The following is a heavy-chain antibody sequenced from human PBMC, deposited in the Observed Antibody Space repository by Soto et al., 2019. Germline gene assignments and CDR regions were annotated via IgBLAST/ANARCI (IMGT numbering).Heavy chain of an antibody. CDR1: GGSLSNYG. D-gene: IGHD3-9*01. J-gene: IGHJ6*02. CDR3: ARGDATKIVVTTYYAMDV. CDR2: IIPVFGTA. Sequence: QVQLVQSGAEVKKPGSSVKVSCKASGGSLSNYGISWVRQAPGQGLEWMGGIIPVFGTANYAQKFQGRVTITEDESTSIVYMDVTSLRSEDTAVYYCARGDATKIVVTTYYAMDVWGQGTTVTVSS. V-gene: IGHV1-69*12.